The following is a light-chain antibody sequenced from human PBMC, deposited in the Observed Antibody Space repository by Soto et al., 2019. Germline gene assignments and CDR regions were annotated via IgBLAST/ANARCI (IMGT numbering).Light chain of an antibody. CDR3: QQYGSSRPT. V-gene: IGKV3-20*01. J-gene: IGKJ1*01. CDR2: GAS. CDR1: QSVSSNY. Sequence: DIVWMQYPGTRALSGGERAPVCCRASQSVSSNYLAWYEQKPGQAPRLLIHGASTRATGVPDRFSGSGSGTDFTLTISRLEPEDFAVYYCQQYGSSRPTFGQGTKVDI.